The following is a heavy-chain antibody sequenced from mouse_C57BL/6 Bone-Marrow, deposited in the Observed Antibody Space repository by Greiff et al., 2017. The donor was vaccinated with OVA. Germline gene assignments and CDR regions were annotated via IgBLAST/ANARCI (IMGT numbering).Heavy chain of an antibody. CDR1: GFSLTSYG. J-gene: IGHJ1*03. CDR2: IWRGGST. D-gene: IGHD1-3*01. Sequence: VQGVESGPGLVQPSQSLSITCTVSGFSLTSYGVHWVRQSPGKGLEWLGVIWRGGSTDYNAAFMSRLSITKDNSKSQVFFKMNSLQADDTAIYYCAILYKEYWYFDVWGTGTTVTVSS. V-gene: IGHV2-5*01. CDR3: AILYKEYWYFDV.